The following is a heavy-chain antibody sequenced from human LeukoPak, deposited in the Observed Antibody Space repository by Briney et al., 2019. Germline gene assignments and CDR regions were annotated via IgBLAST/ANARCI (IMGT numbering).Heavy chain of an antibody. J-gene: IGHJ5*02. Sequence: PSETLSLTCTVSGGSISSYYWSWIRQPAGKGLEWIGRIYTSGSTNYNPSLKSRVTMSVDTSKNQFSLKLSSVTGADTAVYYCARGHDILWWNKFDPWGQGTLVTVSS. V-gene: IGHV4-4*07. CDR2: IYTSGST. CDR1: GGSISSYY. CDR3: ARGHDILWWNKFDP. D-gene: IGHD1/OR15-1a*01.